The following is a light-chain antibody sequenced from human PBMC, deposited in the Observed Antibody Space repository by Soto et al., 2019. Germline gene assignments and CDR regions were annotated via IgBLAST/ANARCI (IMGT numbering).Light chain of an antibody. CDR3: QQSYSTLSIT. Sequence: DIVVTQSPDSLAVSLGERATINCNSIQRVLYSSNNKTYLAWYQQKPGKAPKLLIYVASSLQSGVPSSFSGSGSGTDFTLTISSLKTQDSANYYCQQSYSTLSITFGHGTRLEIK. V-gene: IGKV4-1*01. J-gene: IGKJ5*01. CDR2: VAS. CDR1: QRVLYSSNNKTY.